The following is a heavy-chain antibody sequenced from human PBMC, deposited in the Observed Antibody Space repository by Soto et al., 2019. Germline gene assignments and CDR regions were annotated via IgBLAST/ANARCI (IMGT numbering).Heavy chain of an antibody. D-gene: IGHD5-12*01. V-gene: IGHV1-18*01. CDR1: GYTFTIYG. J-gene: IGHJ6*02. Sequence: QVQLVQSGGEVKKPGASVKVSCKASGYTFTIYGINWVRQAPGQGLEWMGWISPDNGNTNYAQKLQGRVTMTTDTSTSTAYMELRSLRSDDTAGYYCAIALGYSGYAGMDVGGQGTTVTVSS. CDR2: ISPDNGNT. CDR3: AIALGYSGYAGMDV.